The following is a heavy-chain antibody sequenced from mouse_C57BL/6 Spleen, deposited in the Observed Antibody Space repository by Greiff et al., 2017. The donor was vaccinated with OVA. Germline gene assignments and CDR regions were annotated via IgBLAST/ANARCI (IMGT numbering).Heavy chain of an antibody. V-gene: IGHV3-6*01. CDR2: ISYDGSN. D-gene: IGHD1-1*01. CDR1: GYSITSGYY. CDR3: ARYYGAMDY. Sequence: EVKLMESGPGLVKPSQSLSLTCSVTGYSITSGYYWNWIRQFPGNTLEWMGYISYDGSNNYNPSLKNRISITRDTSKNQFFLKLNSVTTEDTATYYCARYYGAMDYWGQGTSVTVSS. J-gene: IGHJ4*01.